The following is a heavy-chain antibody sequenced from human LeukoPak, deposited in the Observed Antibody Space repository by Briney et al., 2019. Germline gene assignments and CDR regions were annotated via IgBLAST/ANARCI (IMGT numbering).Heavy chain of an antibody. Sequence: VGSLILSCAASGFTFSDYYMSWIRQAPGKGLEWVSYISSSGSTIYYADSVKGRFTISRDNAKNSLYLQMNSLRAEDTAVYYCAREGLYCSGGSCYPNNWFDPWGQGTLVTVSS. CDR1: GFTFSDYY. CDR2: ISSSGSTI. CDR3: AREGLYCSGGSCYPNNWFDP. J-gene: IGHJ5*02. D-gene: IGHD2-15*01. V-gene: IGHV3-11*01.